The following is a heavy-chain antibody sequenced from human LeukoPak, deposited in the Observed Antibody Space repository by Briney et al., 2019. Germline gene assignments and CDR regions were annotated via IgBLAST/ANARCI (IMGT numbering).Heavy chain of an antibody. Sequence: SETLSLTCTVSGGSISSGSYYWRWLRQPAGKGLEWIGRIYTSGSTNYNPSLKSRVTISVDTSKNQFSLKLSSVTAADTAVYYCARDEWLPLVGFDYWGQGTLVTVSS. D-gene: IGHD5-12*01. CDR3: ARDEWLPLVGFDY. J-gene: IGHJ4*02. CDR2: IYTSGST. CDR1: GGSISSGSYY. V-gene: IGHV4-61*02.